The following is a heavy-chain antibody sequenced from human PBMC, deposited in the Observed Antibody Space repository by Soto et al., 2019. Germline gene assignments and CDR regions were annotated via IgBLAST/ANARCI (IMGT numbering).Heavy chain of an antibody. CDR1: GCGFSFSNYA. J-gene: IGHJ4*02. D-gene: IGHD3-22*01. V-gene: IGHV3-64*04. CDR2: ISSNGGST. CDR3: ARASSGYGSYFAS. Sequence: GVSLRLSCSVSGCGFSFSNYAMLWVRQAPGKGLEFVSAISSNGGSTYNADSVKGRFTISRDNAKNSLYLQMSSLRAEDTAVYYCARASSGYGSYFASWGKGALVPVSS.